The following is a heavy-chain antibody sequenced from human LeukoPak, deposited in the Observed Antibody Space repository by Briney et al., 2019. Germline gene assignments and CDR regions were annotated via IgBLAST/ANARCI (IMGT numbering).Heavy chain of an antibody. CDR3: VTRDVDIHY. J-gene: IGHJ4*02. CDR2: ISYDGSNK. D-gene: IGHD2-2*03. CDR1: GFTFSSYG. V-gene: IGHV3-30*03. Sequence: GGSLRLSCAASGFTFSSYGMHWVRQAPGKGLEWVAVISYDGSNKYYADSVKGRFTISRDNSKNTLYLQMNSLRAEDTAVYYCVTRDVDIHYWGQGTLVTVSS.